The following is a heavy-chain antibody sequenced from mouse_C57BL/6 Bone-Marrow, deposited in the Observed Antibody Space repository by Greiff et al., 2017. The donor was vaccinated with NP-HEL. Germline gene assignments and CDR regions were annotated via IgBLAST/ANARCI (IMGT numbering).Heavy chain of an antibody. V-gene: IGHV5-16*01. J-gene: IGHJ4*01. CDR3: AREGGLRRRTYAMDY. CDR1: GFTFSDYY. D-gene: IGHD2-4*01. CDR2: INYDGSST. Sequence: EVQGVESEGGLVQPGSSMKLCCTTSGFTFSDYYMAWVRQVPEKGLDWVANINYDGSSTYYLDSLKSRFIISRDNAKNILYLQMSSLKSEDTATYYCAREGGLRRRTYAMDYWGQGTSVTVSS.